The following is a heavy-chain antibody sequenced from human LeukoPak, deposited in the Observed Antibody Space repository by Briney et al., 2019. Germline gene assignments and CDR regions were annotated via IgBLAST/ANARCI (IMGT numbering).Heavy chain of an antibody. V-gene: IGHV4-59*01. J-gene: IGHJ6*03. Sequence: KPSETLSLTCTVSGGSISSYYWSWIRQPPGKGLEWIGYIYYSGSTNYNPSLKSRVTISVDTSKNQFSLKLSSVTAADTAMYYCAREYPRGGSDHYYYYMDVWGKGTTVTVSS. CDR3: AREYPRGGSDHYYYYMDV. CDR2: IYYSGST. CDR1: GGSISSYY. D-gene: IGHD2-15*01.